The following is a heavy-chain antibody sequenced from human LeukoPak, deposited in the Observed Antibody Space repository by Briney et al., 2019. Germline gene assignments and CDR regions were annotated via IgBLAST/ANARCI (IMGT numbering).Heavy chain of an antibody. V-gene: IGHV3-21*01. Sequence: PGGSLRLSCAASGFTFSSYSINWVRQAPGKGLEWVSSISGSSTYIYYADSFKGRFTISRDNAENSLYLLMNSLRAEDTAVYYCAREGPTAALFDYWGQGTQVTVSS. D-gene: IGHD4-17*01. CDR3: AREGPTAALFDY. CDR1: GFTFSSYS. J-gene: IGHJ4*02. CDR2: ISGSSTYI.